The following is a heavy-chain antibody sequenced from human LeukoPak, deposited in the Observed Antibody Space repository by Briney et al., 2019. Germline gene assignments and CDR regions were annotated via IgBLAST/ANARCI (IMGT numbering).Heavy chain of an antibody. CDR2: ISGSGGST. CDR3: ARRSGIAVAGAFDY. J-gene: IGHJ4*02. Sequence: PGGSLRLSCAASGFTFSSYGMSWVRQAPGKGLEWVSAISGSGGSTYYADSVKGWFTIPRDNSKNTLYLQMNSLRAEDTAVYYCARRSGIAVAGAFDYWGQGTLVTVSS. CDR1: GFTFSSYG. V-gene: IGHV3-23*01. D-gene: IGHD6-19*01.